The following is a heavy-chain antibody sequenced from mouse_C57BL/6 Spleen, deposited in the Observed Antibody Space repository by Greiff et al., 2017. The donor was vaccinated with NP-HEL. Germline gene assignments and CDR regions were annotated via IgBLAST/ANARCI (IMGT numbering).Heavy chain of an antibody. Sequence: QVQLQQPGAELVKPGASVKLSCKASGYTFTSYWMHWVKQRPGRGLAWTGRIDPNSGGTKYTEKCKSKATLTVDKPSSTAYMQLSSLTSEDAAFYYWARGRDYGSSDWFAYWGQGTLVTVSA. J-gene: IGHJ3*01. CDR3: ARGRDYGSSDWFAY. CDR2: IDPNSGGT. CDR1: GYTFTSYW. D-gene: IGHD1-1*01. V-gene: IGHV1-72*01.